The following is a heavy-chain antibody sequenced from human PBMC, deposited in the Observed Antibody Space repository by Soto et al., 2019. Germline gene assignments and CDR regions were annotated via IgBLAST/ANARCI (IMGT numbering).Heavy chain of an antibody. V-gene: IGHV5-51*01. J-gene: IGHJ6*02. CDR3: ARVPAAIFYYYYSGMDV. D-gene: IGHD2-2*01. CDR2: IYPGDSDT. CDR1: W. Sequence: WGGRVRKKPRKGLEWMGIIYPGDSDTRYSPSFQGQVTISADKSISTAYLQWSSLKASDTAMYYCARVPAAIFYYYYSGMDVWGQGTTVTVSS.